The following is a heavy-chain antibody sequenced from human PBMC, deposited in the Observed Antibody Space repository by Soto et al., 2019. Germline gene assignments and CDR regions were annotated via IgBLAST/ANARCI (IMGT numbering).Heavy chain of an antibody. CDR3: ATLPPRIVVSLLPIST. V-gene: IGHV4-59*12. D-gene: IGHD2-21*01. Sequence: SETLSLTCTVSGGSISSYYWSWILQSPGKRLEWIGEIYHNGSTTYSPSLRGRATISVDKSNNQFSLRLRSVTAADTAVYYCATLPPRIVVSLLPISTWGQGILVTVSS. J-gene: IGHJ5*02. CDR1: GGSISSYY. CDR2: IYHNGST.